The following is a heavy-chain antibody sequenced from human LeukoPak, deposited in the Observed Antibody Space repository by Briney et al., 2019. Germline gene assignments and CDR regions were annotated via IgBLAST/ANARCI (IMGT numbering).Heavy chain of an antibody. D-gene: IGHD4-17*01. Sequence: GESLKISCKGSGYTFTTYWMGWVRQMPGKGLEWMGIIYPGDSDTRYSPSFQGQVTISADKSISTAYLQWSSLKASDTAIYYCARNLFPDYGDYAYYWGWGTLVTVSS. CDR3: ARNLFPDYGDYAYY. V-gene: IGHV5-51*01. J-gene: IGHJ4*02. CDR2: IYPGDSDT. CDR1: GYTFTTYW.